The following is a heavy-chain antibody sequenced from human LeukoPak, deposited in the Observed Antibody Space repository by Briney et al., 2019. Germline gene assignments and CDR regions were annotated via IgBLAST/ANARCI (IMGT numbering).Heavy chain of an antibody. CDR3: ARLRGYCSGGSCSGGWFDP. J-gene: IGHJ5*02. Sequence: PSETLSLTCAVYGGSFSDYYWSWIRQPPGKGLEWIGEINHSGSTNYNPSPKSRVTISVDTSKNQFSLKLSSVTAADTAVYYCARLRGYCSGGSCSGGWFDPWGQGTLVTVSS. CDR2: INHSGST. V-gene: IGHV4-34*01. CDR1: GGSFSDYY. D-gene: IGHD2-15*01.